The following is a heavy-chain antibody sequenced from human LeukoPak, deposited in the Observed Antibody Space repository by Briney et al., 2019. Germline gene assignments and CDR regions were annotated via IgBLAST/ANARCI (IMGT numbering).Heavy chain of an antibody. V-gene: IGHV4-59*01. J-gene: IGHJ4*02. CDR2: IYYSGST. CDR3: ARDGRFPPEVLPRYFDY. D-gene: IGHD1-26*01. CDR1: GGSISSYY. Sequence: SETLSLTCTVSGGSISSYYWSWIRQPPGKGLEWIGYIYYSGSTNYNPSLKSRVTISVDTSKNQSSLKLSSVTAADTAVYYCARDGRFPPEVLPRYFDYWGQGTLVTVSS.